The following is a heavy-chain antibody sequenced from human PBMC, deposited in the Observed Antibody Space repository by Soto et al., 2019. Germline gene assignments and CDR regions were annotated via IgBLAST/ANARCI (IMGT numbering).Heavy chain of an antibody. CDR3: ARAPYGDSNWFVP. J-gene: IGHJ5*02. V-gene: IGHV3-33*01. Sequence: QVQLVESGGGVVQPGRSLRLSCAASGFTFSSYGMHWVRQAPGKGLEWVAVIWYDGSNKYYADSVKGRFTISRDNSKNTLYLQMNSLRAEDTAVYYCARAPYGDSNWFVPWGQGTLVTVSS. D-gene: IGHD4-17*01. CDR1: GFTFSSYG. CDR2: IWYDGSNK.